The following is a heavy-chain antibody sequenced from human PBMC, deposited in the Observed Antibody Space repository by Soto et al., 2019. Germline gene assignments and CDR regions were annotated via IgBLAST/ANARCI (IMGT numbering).Heavy chain of an antibody. CDR3: AKGYRGGMDV. Sequence: WGSLRLSCAASGFTFSSYAMSWVRQAPGKGLEWVSAISGSGDSTYYADSVKGRFTISRDNSKNTLYLQMNSLRAEDTAVYYCAKGYRGGMDVWGQGTTVTVSS. D-gene: IGHD3-16*02. V-gene: IGHV3-23*01. CDR1: GFTFSSYA. CDR2: ISGSGDST. J-gene: IGHJ6*02.